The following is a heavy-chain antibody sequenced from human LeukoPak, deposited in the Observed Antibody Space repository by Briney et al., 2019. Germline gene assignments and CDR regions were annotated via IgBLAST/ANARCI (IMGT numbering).Heavy chain of an antibody. CDR3: ARMGGYSGYATH. V-gene: IGHV4-59*08. Sequence: PSETLSLTCTVSGGSISSYYWSWIRQPPGKGLEWIGYIHNGVSTNYNPSLKSRVTISVDTSKNQFSLKVTSVTAADTAVYYCARMGGYSGYATHWGQGTLVTVSS. CDR2: IHNGVST. CDR1: GGSISSYY. J-gene: IGHJ4*02. D-gene: IGHD5-12*01.